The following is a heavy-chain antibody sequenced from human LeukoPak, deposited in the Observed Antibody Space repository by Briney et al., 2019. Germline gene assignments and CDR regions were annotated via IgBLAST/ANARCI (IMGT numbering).Heavy chain of an antibody. V-gene: IGHV7-4-1*02. Sequence: ASVKVSCKASGGTFSSYAISWVRQAPGQGLEWMGWINTNTGNPTYAQGFTGRFVFSLDTSVSTAYLQISSLKAEDTAVYYCARDPEYSSSSGIDYWGQGTLVTVSS. CDR3: ARDPEYSSSSGIDY. J-gene: IGHJ4*02. D-gene: IGHD6-6*01. CDR1: GGTFSSYA. CDR2: INTNTGNP.